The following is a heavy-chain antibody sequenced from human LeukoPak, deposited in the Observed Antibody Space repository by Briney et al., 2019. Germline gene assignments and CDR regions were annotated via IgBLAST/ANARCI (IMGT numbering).Heavy chain of an antibody. Sequence: PSETLSLTCTVSGGSISSGSYCWNWIRQPAGKGLEWIGRIYTSGSTNYNSSLKSRVTISVDTSKSQVSLKLSSVTAADTAVYYCARAHGDYSETDYWGQGTLVTVSS. J-gene: IGHJ4*02. CDR2: IYTSGST. CDR3: ARAHGDYSETDY. CDR1: GGSISSGSYC. V-gene: IGHV4-61*02. D-gene: IGHD4-17*01.